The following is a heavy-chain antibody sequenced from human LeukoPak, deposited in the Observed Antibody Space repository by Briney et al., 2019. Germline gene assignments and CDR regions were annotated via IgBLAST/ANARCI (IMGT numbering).Heavy chain of an antibody. CDR2: INTNTGNP. V-gene: IGHV7-4-1*02. D-gene: IGHD3-3*01. CDR1: GYIFTIYA. Sequence: ASVTVSCKASGYIFTIYAMNWVRQAPGQGLEWMGWINTNTGNPTYAQGFTGRFVFSLDTSVSTAYLQISSLKAEDTAVYYCARANDFWSGHFNFDYWGQGTLVTVSS. J-gene: IGHJ4*02. CDR3: ARANDFWSGHFNFDY.